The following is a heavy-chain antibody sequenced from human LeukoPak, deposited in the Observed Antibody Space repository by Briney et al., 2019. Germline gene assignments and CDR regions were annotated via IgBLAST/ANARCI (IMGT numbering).Heavy chain of an antibody. CDR1: GYTFTDYY. Sequence: GASVKVSCKASGYTFTDYYMHWVRQAPGQGLEWMGWISAYNGNTNYAQKLQGRVTMTTDTSTSTAYMELRSLRSDDTAVYYCARGMWLDDAFDIWGQGTMVTVSS. CDR3: ARGMWLDDAFDI. V-gene: IGHV1-18*04. D-gene: IGHD6-19*01. J-gene: IGHJ3*02. CDR2: ISAYNGNT.